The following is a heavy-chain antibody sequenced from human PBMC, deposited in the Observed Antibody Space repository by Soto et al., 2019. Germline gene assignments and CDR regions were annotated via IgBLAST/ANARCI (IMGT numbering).Heavy chain of an antibody. CDR3: AKDPPWTGGPLALDV. CDR2: FSGSGGNI. CDR1: GFTFTTHA. V-gene: IGHV3-23*01. J-gene: IGHJ6*02. Sequence: EVQLLESGGGLVQPGGSLRLSCVASGFTFTTHAMSWVRQSPGKGLEWVSTFSGSGGNIYYAEAVKGRLTISRDDYNDTLSLQMNSLRFEDTAVYYCAKDPPWTGGPLALDVWCQGTTVAVSS. D-gene: IGHD1-1*01.